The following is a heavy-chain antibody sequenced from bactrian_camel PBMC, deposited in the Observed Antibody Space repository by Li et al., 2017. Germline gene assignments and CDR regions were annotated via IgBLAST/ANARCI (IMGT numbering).Heavy chain of an antibody. V-gene: IGHV3S1*01. Sequence: HVQLVESGGGSVQAGGSLRLSCSASGDTFSASCMGWFRQVSGTEREGVAVIHNRSGSTNAADSVKGRFTISRDNARNTLYLQLNSLKIEDTAMYYCAKRSPSNTVQDDSGGCYPPAYLGQGTQVTVS. CDR1: GDTFSASC. D-gene: IGHD2*01. CDR3: AKRSPSNTVQDDSGGCYPPAY. CDR2: IHNRSGST. J-gene: IGHJ4*01.